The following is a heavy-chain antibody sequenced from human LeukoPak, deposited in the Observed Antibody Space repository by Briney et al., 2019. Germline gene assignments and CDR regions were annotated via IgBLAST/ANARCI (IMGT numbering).Heavy chain of an antibody. J-gene: IGHJ4*02. CDR1: GGSISSGDYY. CDR3: AREGAHCSGGSCYFVH. V-gene: IGHV4-30-4*01. Sequence: SQTLSLTCTVSGGSISSGDYYWSWIRQPPGKGLEWIGCIYYSGSTYYNPSLKSRVTISVDTSKNQFSLKLSSVTAADTAVYYCAREGAHCSGGSCYFVHWGQGTLVTVSS. CDR2: IYYSGST. D-gene: IGHD2-15*01.